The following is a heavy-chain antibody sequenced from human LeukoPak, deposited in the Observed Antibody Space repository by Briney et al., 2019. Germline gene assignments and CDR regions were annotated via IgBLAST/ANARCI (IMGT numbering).Heavy chain of an antibody. V-gene: IGHV1-2*02. CDR2: INPNSGGT. J-gene: IGHJ1*01. Sequence: GASVKVSCKASGFTFTAYHMHWVRQAPGQGLEWMGWINPNSGGTNYAQKFQGRVTMTRDTSISAAYMELTRLRSDDTAMYYCARGGPTPRNVVVAAREYLQHWGQGSLVTVSS. CDR3: ARGGPTPRNVVVAAREYLQH. D-gene: IGHD2-21*02. CDR1: GFTFTAYH.